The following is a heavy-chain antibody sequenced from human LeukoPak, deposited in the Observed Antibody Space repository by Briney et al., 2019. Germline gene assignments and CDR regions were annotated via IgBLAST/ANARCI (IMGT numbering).Heavy chain of an antibody. D-gene: IGHD4-11*01. CDR3: ARHLIYSLSAFDI. CDR2: IYYSGST. J-gene: IGHJ3*02. V-gene: IGHV4-59*08. Sequence: PSETLSLTCTVSGGSISSYYWSWIRQPPGKGLEWIGYIYYSGSTNYNPSLKSRVTISVDTSKNQFSLKLSSVTAADTAVYYCARHLIYSLSAFDIWGQGTMVTVSS. CDR1: GGSISSYY.